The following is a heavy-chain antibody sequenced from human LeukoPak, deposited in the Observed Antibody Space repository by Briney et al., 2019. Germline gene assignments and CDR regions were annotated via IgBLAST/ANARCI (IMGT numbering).Heavy chain of an antibody. V-gene: IGHV4-39*07. CDR1: GGSISSSSYY. Sequence: SETLSLTCTVSGGSISSSSYYWGWIRQPPGKGLEWIGSIYHSGSTNYNPSLKSRVTISVDKSKNQFSLKLSSVTAADTAVYYCASTGTTSDAFDIWGQGTMVTVSS. D-gene: IGHD1-1*01. CDR2: IYHSGST. CDR3: ASTGTTSDAFDI. J-gene: IGHJ3*02.